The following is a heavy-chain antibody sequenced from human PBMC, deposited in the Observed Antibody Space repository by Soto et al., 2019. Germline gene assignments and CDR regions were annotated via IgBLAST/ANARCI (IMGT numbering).Heavy chain of an antibody. CDR1: GFTFSSYA. V-gene: IGHV3-30-3*01. CDR2: ISYDGSNK. J-gene: IGHJ6*02. Sequence: GGSLRLSCAASGFTFSSYAMHWVRQAPGKGLEWVAVISYDGSNKYYADSVKGRFTISRDNSKNTLYLQMNSLRAEDTAVYSCARDFHRYYDFWSGYYYYGMDVWGQGTTVTVSS. CDR3: ARDFHRYYDFWSGYYYYGMDV. D-gene: IGHD3-3*01.